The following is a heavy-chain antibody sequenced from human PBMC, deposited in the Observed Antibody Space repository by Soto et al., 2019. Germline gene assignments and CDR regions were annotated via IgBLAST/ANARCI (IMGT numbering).Heavy chain of an antibody. D-gene: IGHD2-2*01. CDR3: ARRGYCISTSCYAGPEVAYYYYGMDV. J-gene: IGHJ6*02. V-gene: IGHV1-69*13. Sequence: SVKVSCKASGGTFSSYAISWVRQAPGQGLEWMGGIIPIFGTANYAQKFQGRVTITADESASTAYMELSSLRSEDTAVYYCARRGYCISTSCYAGPEVAYYYYGMDVWGQGTTVTVSS. CDR1: GGTFSSYA. CDR2: IIPIFGTA.